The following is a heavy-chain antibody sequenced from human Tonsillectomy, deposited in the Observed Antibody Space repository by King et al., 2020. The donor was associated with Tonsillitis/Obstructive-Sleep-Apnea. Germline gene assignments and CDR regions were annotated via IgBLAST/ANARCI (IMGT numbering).Heavy chain of an antibody. CDR3: AGTYCSSTGCYFDY. J-gene: IGHJ4*02. CDR2: IYYSGST. Sequence: QLQESGPGLVKPSETLSLTCTVSGGSISSSSYYWGWIRQPPGKGLEWIGSIYYSGSTYYNPSLKIRVTISVDTSKNQFSLKLSSVTAADTAVYYCAGTYCSSTGCYFDYWGQGTLVTVSS. D-gene: IGHD2-2*01. CDR1: GGSISSSSYY. V-gene: IGHV4-39*01.